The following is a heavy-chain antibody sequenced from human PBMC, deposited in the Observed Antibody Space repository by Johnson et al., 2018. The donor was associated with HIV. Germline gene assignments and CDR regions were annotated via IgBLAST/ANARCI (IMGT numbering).Heavy chain of an antibody. J-gene: IGHJ3*01. D-gene: IGHD5-12*01. Sequence: QVQLVESGGGVVQPGGSLRLSCAASGFTFSSYAMHWVRQAPGKGLEWVAVISYDGSNKYYTDSVTGRFTISRDNSKNTLFLQMNSLRAEDTAVYFCASGDDDGFWGQGIMVTVSS. CDR1: GFTFSSYA. V-gene: IGHV3-30-3*02. CDR2: ISYDGSNK. CDR3: ASGDDDGF.